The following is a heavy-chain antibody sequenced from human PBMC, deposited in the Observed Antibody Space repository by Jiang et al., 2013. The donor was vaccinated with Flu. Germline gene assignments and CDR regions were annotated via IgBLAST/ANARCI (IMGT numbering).Heavy chain of an antibody. CDR3: ARYSSGWYAPLDY. Sequence: LLKPSETLSLTCTVSGGSISSYYWSWIRQPPGKGLEWIGYIYYSGSTNYNPSLKSRVTISVDTSKNQFSLKLSSVTAADTAVYYCARYSSGWYAPLDYWGQGTLVTVSS. V-gene: IGHV4-59*08. CDR2: IYYSGST. CDR1: GGSISSYY. J-gene: IGHJ4*02. D-gene: IGHD6-19*01.